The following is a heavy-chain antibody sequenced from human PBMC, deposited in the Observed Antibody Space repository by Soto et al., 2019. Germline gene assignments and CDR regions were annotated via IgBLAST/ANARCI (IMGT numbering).Heavy chain of an antibody. CDR2: IYWDDAK. V-gene: IGHV2-5*05. CDR1: AFSLNTRGGC. Sequence: SGPPLVNPTQTLTPTCTVSAFSLNTRGGCVGWIRQPPGQALEWLTLIYWDDAKEDGPGLKSRLTVSKETSKDQVVLIMSNVDPVETATYYGVHKGEGDRMLDFCGQGALVTVSS. D-gene: IGHD3-16*01. J-gene: IGHJ4*02. CDR3: VHKGEGDRMLDF.